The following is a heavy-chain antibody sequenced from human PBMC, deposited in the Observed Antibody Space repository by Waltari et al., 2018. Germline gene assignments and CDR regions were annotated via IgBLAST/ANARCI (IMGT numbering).Heavy chain of an antibody. Sequence: QVQLVQSGAEVKNPGASVKVSCKASGDTFTSYDLNWVRQATGQGLEWMGWMNPNSGNTGYAQKFQGRFTMTRNTSISTAYMELSSLRSEDTAVYYCARGLGYSYGLYHDYWGQGTLVTVSS. J-gene: IGHJ4*02. CDR3: ARGLGYSYGLYHDY. CDR1: GDTFTSYD. D-gene: IGHD5-18*01. CDR2: MNPNSGNT. V-gene: IGHV1-8*01.